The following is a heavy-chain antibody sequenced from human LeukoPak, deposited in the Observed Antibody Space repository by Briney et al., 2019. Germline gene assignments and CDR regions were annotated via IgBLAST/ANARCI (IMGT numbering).Heavy chain of an antibody. CDR2: ISRSGGTM. CDR3: ARDTFGDTAMDLLDY. Sequence: SGGSLRLSCAASGFTFSSYEMNWVRQAPGKGLEWVSYISRSGGTMFHADSVRGRFTISRDNAKNSLYLQMNSLRVEDTALYYCARDTFGDTAMDLLDYWGQGTLVTVSS. D-gene: IGHD5-18*01. V-gene: IGHV3-48*03. CDR1: GFTFSSYE. J-gene: IGHJ4*02.